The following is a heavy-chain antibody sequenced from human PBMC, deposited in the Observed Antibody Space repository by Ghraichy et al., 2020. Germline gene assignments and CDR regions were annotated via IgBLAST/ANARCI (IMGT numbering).Heavy chain of an antibody. V-gene: IGHV4-34*01. CDR2: INHSGST. D-gene: IGHD6-13*01. Sequence: SETLSLTCAVYGGSFSGYYWSWIRQPPGKGLEWIGEINHSGSTNYNPSLKSRVTISVDTSKNQFSLKLSSVTAADTAVYYCAAGVDSSRNFQHWGQGTLVTVSS. CDR3: AAGVDSSRNFQH. J-gene: IGHJ1*01. CDR1: GGSFSGYY.